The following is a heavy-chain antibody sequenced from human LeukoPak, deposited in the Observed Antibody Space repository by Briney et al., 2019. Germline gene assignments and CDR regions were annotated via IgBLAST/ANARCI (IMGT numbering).Heavy chain of an antibody. Sequence: EGSPRLSCAASGFTFSSYSMNWVRQAPGKGLEWVSSISSSSSYIYYADSVKGRFTISRDNAKNSLYLQMNSLRAEDTAVYYCARGITTTFDPWGQGTLVTVSS. CDR3: ARGITTTFDP. CDR2: ISSSSSYI. D-gene: IGHD3-22*01. J-gene: IGHJ5*02. CDR1: GFTFSSYS. V-gene: IGHV3-21*01.